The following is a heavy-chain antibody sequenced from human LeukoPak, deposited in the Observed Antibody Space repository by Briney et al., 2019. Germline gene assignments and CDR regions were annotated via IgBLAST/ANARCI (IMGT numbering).Heavy chain of an antibody. CDR2: IYYSGIT. J-gene: IGHJ4*02. Sequence: PSETLSLTCTVSGGSISSSSHYWGRIRQPPGKGLERIGSIYYSGITYYNSSLKSRVTISVDTSKNQFSLKLSSVTAAETAVYYCARQSSGRYYFDYWGQGALVTVSS. CDR1: GGSISSSSHY. D-gene: IGHD3-16*02. CDR3: ARQSSGRYYFDY. V-gene: IGHV4-39*01.